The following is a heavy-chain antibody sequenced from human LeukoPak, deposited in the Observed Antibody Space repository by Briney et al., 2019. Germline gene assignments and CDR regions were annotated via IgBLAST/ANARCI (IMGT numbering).Heavy chain of an antibody. CDR2: IWYDGSNK. Sequence: GRSLRLSCAASGFTFSSYGMHWVRQAPGKGLEWVAVIWYDGSNKYYADSVKGRFTISRDNSKNTLYLQMNSLRAEDTAVYYCASVSGYYYDTSAYLGDWGQGTLVTVSS. V-gene: IGHV3-33*01. J-gene: IGHJ4*02. CDR1: GFTFSSYG. D-gene: IGHD3-22*01. CDR3: ASVSGYYYDTSAYLGD.